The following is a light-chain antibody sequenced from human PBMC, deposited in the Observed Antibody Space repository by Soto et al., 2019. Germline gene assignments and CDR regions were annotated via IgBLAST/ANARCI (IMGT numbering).Light chain of an antibody. J-gene: IGLJ3*02. Sequence: QSVLTQPPSVSAAPGQRVTISCSGSSSNIGNNFVSWYQQLPGTAPTLLIYNNDMRPSGIPDRLSGSKSGTSATLVITGLQTGDEADYYCGTWDSSLSAVVFGGGTKLTVL. CDR2: NND. CDR1: SSNIGNNF. V-gene: IGLV1-51*01. CDR3: GTWDSSLSAVV.